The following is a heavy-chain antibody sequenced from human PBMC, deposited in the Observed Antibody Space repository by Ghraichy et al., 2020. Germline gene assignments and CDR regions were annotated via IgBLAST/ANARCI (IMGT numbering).Heavy chain of an antibody. D-gene: IGHD4-17*01. Sequence: SETLSLTCTVSGGSVSSGSYYWSWIRQPPGKGLEWIGYIYYSGSTNYNPSLKSRVTISVDTSKNQFSLKLSSVTAADTAVYYCASWGTNDYGDYGSDYWGQGTLVTVSS. CDR3: ASWGTNDYGDYGSDY. V-gene: IGHV4-61*01. J-gene: IGHJ4*02. CDR1: GGSVSSGSYY. CDR2: IYYSGST.